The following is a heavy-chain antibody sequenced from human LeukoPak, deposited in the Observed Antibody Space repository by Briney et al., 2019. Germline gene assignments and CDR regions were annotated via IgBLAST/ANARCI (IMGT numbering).Heavy chain of an antibody. CDR2: ISSSSTYI. V-gene: IGHV3-21*01. Sequence: GGSLRLSCAASRFTFSSYSMNWVRQAPGKGLEWVSSISSSSTYIYYADSVKGRFTISRDNSKNALYLQMNSLRAEDTAVYYCARDQRKVGATLGYWGQGTLVTVSS. D-gene: IGHD1-26*01. CDR3: ARDQRKVGATLGY. CDR1: RFTFSSYS. J-gene: IGHJ4*02.